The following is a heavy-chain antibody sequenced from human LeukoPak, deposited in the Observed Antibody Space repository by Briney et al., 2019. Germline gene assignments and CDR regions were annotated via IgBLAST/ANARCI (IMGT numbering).Heavy chain of an antibody. D-gene: IGHD2-2*01. CDR2: IKQDGSEK. J-gene: IGHJ6*03. CDR1: GFTFNTYW. CDR3: ARVSYQLPYYYYYYMDV. Sequence: PGGSLRLSCAASGFTFNTYWMSWVRQAPGKGLEWVANIKQDGSEKYYVDSVKGRFTISRDNAKNSLYLQMNSLRAEDTAVYYCARVSYQLPYYYYYYMDVWGKGTTVTVSS. V-gene: IGHV3-7*01.